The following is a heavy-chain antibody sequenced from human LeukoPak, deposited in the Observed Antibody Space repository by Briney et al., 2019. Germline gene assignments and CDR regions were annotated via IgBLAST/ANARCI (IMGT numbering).Heavy chain of an antibody. CDR2: IYSGGST. V-gene: IGHV3-66*01. D-gene: IGHD3-3*01. CDR3: ARDRRSGYIAGAFDI. Sequence: GGSLRLSCAASGFTFSSYGMHWVRQAPGKGLEWVSVIYSGGSTYYADSVKGRFTISRDNSKNTLYLQMNSLRAEDTAVYYCARDRRSGYIAGAFDIWGQGTMVTVSS. J-gene: IGHJ3*02. CDR1: GFTFSSYG.